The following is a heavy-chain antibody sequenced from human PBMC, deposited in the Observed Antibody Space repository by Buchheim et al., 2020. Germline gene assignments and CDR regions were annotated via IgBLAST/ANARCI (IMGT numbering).Heavy chain of an antibody. CDR3: ARDKEGSAASYDFWSGYYTAAFDI. V-gene: IGHV3-66*01. D-gene: IGHD3-3*01. J-gene: IGHJ3*02. CDR1: GFTVSSNY. CDR2: IYSGGST. Sequence: EVQLVESGGGLVQPGGSLRLSCAASGFTVSSNYMSWVRQAPGKGLEWVSVIYSGGSTYYADSVKGRFTISRDNSKNTLYLQMNSLRAEDTAVYYCARDKEGSAASYDFWSGYYTAAFDIWGQGT.